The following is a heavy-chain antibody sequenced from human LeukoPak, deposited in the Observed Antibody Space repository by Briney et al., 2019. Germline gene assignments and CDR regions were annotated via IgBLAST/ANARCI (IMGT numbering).Heavy chain of an antibody. CDR1: GFTFSSYW. CDR2: ISFDGSNK. J-gene: IGHJ4*02. CDR3: ARGRYFSPYYFDY. D-gene: IGHD2/OR15-2a*01. V-gene: IGHV3-30-3*01. Sequence: GGSLRLSCAASGFTFSSYWMHWVRQAPGKGLEWVAVISFDGSNKYYADSVKGRSTISRDNSKNTLYLQINSLRAEDTAVYSCARGRYFSPYYFDYWGQGTPVTVSS.